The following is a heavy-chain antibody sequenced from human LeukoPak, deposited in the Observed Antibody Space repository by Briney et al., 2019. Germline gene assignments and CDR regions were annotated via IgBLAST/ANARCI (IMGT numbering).Heavy chain of an antibody. CDR2: ISGSGGGT. CDR1: GFSFTSYA. J-gene: IGHJ6*03. V-gene: IGHV3-23*01. Sequence: GGSLRLSCAASGFSFTSYAMTWVRQAPGKGLEWVSGISGSGGGTKYADSVQGRFTVSRDNSKNTLYLQMNSLRGEDTAVYYCAKSYSSSSNLYYYYMDVWGKGTTVTVSS. CDR3: AKSYSSSSNLYYYYMDV. D-gene: IGHD6-6*01.